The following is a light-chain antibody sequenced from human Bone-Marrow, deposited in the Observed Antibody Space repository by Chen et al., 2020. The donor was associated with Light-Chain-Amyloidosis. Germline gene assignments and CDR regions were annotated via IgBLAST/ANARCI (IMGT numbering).Light chain of an antibody. CDR1: SSNIGSNT. J-gene: IGLJ3*02. V-gene: IGLV1-44*01. Sequence: QSVLTQPPSASGTPGQRVTISCSGSSSNIGSNTVNWYQQLPGTAPELLIYSNNQRPSGVPDRFSGSKSGPSASLPISGLQSEDEADYYCAAWDDSLNGWVFGGGTKLTVL. CDR3: AAWDDSLNGWV. CDR2: SNN.